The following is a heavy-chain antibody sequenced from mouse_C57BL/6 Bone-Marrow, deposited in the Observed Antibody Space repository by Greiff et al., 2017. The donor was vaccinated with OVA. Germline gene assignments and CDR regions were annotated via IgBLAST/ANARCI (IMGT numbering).Heavy chain of an antibody. CDR1: GFTFSSYG. J-gene: IGHJ3*01. D-gene: IGHD1-1*01. V-gene: IGHV5-6*01. Sequence: EVQGVESGGDLVKPGGSLKLSCAASGFTFSSYGMSWVRQTPDKRLEWVATISSGGSYTYYPDSVKGRFTISRDNAKNTLYLQMSSLKSEDTAMYYCARSTTVAPGAYWGQGTLVTVSA. CDR3: ARSTTVAPGAY. CDR2: ISSGGSYT.